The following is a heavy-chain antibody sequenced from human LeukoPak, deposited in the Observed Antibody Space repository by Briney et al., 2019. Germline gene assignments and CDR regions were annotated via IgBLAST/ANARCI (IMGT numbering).Heavy chain of an antibody. CDR2: IYYSGST. CDR1: GGSISSYY. J-gene: IGHJ3*02. V-gene: IGHV4-59*01. CDR3: ARPYGGNDAFDI. Sequence: SETLSLTCTVSGGSISSYYWSWIRQPPGKGLEWIGYIYYSGSTNYNPSLKSRVTISVDTSKNQFSLKLSSVTAADTAVYYRARPYGGNDAFDIWGQGTMVTVSS. D-gene: IGHD4-23*01.